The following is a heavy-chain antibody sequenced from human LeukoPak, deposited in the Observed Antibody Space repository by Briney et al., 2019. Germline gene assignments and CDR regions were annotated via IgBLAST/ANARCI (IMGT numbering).Heavy chain of an antibody. V-gene: IGHV3-23*01. D-gene: IGHD6-19*01. CDR1: GFTFSSYG. CDR3: AKDGSITVAGWYFQQ. J-gene: IGHJ1*01. Sequence: GGSLRLSCAASGFTFSSYGLGWVRQAPGMGLQWVSTISGSGGSTYYADSVRGRFTISRDNSKNTVYLQMSSLRAEDTSVYYCAKDGSITVAGWYFQQWGQGTLVTVSS. CDR2: ISGSGGST.